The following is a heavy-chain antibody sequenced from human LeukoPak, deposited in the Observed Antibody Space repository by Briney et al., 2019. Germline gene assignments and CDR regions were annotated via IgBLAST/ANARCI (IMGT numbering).Heavy chain of an antibody. CDR1: GFTFSSYG. CDR3: ARVAFYDSSGYVDY. D-gene: IGHD3-22*01. J-gene: IGHJ4*02. CDR2: IISNGGRT. V-gene: IGHV3-64*01. Sequence: PGGSLRLSCAASGFTFSSYGMRWVRQAAGKGLEYVSAIISNGGRTSYANSVKGTFTISRDNSKNTLYLQMGSLRAEDMAVYYCARVAFYDSSGYVDYWGQGTLVTVSS.